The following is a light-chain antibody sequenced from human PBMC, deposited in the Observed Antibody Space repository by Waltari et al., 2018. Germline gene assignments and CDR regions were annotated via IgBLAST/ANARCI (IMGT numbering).Light chain of an antibody. CDR1: QGISNY. J-gene: IGKJ1*01. V-gene: IGKV1-27*01. CDR2: SAS. CDR3: QKYNSAPRT. Sequence: IQLTQSPSSLSASVGDRVTITCGASQGISNYLAWYQQKPGKVPKLLIHSASTLQSGVPSRFSGSGSGTDFTLTISSLQPEDAAIYYCQKYNSAPRTFGQGTKVEIK.